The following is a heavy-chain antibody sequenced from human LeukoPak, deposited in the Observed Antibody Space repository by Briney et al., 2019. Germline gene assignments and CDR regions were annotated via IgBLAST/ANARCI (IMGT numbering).Heavy chain of an antibody. CDR2: INAGNGNT. D-gene: IGHD4-11*01. J-gene: IGHJ4*02. V-gene: IGHV1-3*01. CDR3: ARDYSNYKKMYYFDH. Sequence: ASVKVSCKASGYTFTSYAMHWVRQAPGQRLEWMGWINAGNGNTKYSQKFQGRVTITRDTSASTAHMELSSLRSEDTAVYYCARDYSNYKKMYYFDHWGQGTLVTVSS. CDR1: GYTFTSYA.